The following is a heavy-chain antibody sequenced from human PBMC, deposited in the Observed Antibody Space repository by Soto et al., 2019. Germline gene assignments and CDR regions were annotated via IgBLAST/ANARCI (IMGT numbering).Heavy chain of an antibody. CDR1: GFTFSSYG. J-gene: IGHJ4*02. V-gene: IGHV3-33*01. CDR2: IWYDGSNK. CDR3: ARDFHAAVYAFDY. Sequence: VGSLRLSCAASGFTFSSYGMHWVRQAPGKGLEWVAVIWYDGSNKYYADSVKGRFTISRDNSKNTLHLQMNSLRAEDTAVYYCARDFHAAVYAFDYWGQGTLVTVSS. D-gene: IGHD2-15*01.